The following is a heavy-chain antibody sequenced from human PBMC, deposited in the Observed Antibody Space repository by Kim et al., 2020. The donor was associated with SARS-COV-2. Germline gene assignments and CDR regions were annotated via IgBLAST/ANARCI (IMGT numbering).Heavy chain of an antibody. V-gene: IGHV1-3*01. CDR1: GYTFTSYL. Sequence: ASVKVSCKASGYTFTSYLMHWVRQAPGQRLEWMGWINGGNGKTEYSQKLQGRVTITRDTSATTAYMELSSLRSGDTAVYYCARTGSSWSSYHFDYWGQGT. D-gene: IGHD6-13*01. CDR2: INGGNGKT. J-gene: IGHJ4*02. CDR3: ARTGSSWSSYHFDY.